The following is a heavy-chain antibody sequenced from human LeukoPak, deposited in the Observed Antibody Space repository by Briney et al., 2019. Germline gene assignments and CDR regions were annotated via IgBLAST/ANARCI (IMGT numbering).Heavy chain of an antibody. CDR3: ARDRPYDTYFDY. D-gene: IGHD3-22*01. J-gene: IGHJ4*02. CDR2: ISRSGSDI. CDR1: GFTFTTYE. Sequence: GGSLRLSCAASGFTFTTYEMNWVRQAPGKGLEWVSHISRSGSDIDYADSVKGRFTISRDNAKNSLYLQMNSLRAEDTAVYYCARDRPYDTYFDYWGQGTLVTVSS. V-gene: IGHV3-48*03.